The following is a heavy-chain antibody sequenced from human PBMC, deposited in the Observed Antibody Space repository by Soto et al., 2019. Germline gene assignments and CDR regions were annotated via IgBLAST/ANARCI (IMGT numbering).Heavy chain of an antibody. Sequence: SETLSLTCTVSGGSISSYYWSWIRQPPGKGLEWIGYIYYSGSTNYNPSLKSRVTISVDTSENQFSLKLSSVTAADTAVYYCARSLYDYVWGSYRFNWFDPWGQGTLVTVSS. D-gene: IGHD3-16*02. V-gene: IGHV4-59*01. CDR1: GGSISSYY. CDR2: IYYSGST. CDR3: ARSLYDYVWGSYRFNWFDP. J-gene: IGHJ5*02.